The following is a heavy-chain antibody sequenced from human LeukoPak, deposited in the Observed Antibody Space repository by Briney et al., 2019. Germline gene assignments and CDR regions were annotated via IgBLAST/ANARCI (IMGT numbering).Heavy chain of an antibody. CDR2: IIPILGIA. D-gene: IGHD4-23*01. Sequence: SVKVSCKASGGTFSSYAISWVRQAPGQGLEWMGGIIPILGIANYAQKFQGRVTITADESTGTAYMELSSLRSEDTAVYYCARDAGGNPDYWGQGTLVTVSS. J-gene: IGHJ4*02. V-gene: IGHV1-69*10. CDR3: ARDAGGNPDY. CDR1: GGTFSSYA.